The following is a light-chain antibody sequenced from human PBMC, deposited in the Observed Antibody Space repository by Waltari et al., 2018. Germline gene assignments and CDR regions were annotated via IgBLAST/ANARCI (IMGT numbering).Light chain of an antibody. J-gene: IGKJ4*01. CDR2: EVS. Sequence: DIVMTQTPLSLPVTLGEPASISSRSSQSRLDSEDGNSYLEWYLQKPGQSPQLLIYEVSNRASGVPDRFSGSGSDTDFTLKISRVEAEDVGVYYCKQALEFPLTFGGGTKVEIK. V-gene: IGKV2-40*01. CDR3: KQALEFPLT. CDR1: QSRLDSEDGNSY.